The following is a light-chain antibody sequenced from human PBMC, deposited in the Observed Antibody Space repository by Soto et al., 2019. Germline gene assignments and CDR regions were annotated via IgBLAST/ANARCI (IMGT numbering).Light chain of an antibody. CDR3: SSYSSSTTIMV. V-gene: IGLV2-14*01. Sequence: QSALTQPASVSGSPGQSITISCTGTSSDVGGYNYVSWYQQHPGKTPKLVIFEVSNRPSGISPRFSGSKSGNTASLTISGLQVEDEADYHCSSYSSSTTIMVFGGGTKLTVL. J-gene: IGLJ2*01. CDR1: SSDVGGYNY. CDR2: EVS.